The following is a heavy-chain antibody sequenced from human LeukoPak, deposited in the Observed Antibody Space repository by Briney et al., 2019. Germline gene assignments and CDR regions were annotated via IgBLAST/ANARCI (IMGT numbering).Heavy chain of an antibody. J-gene: IGHJ4*02. Sequence: SGGSLRLSCAASGFTFSSYAMRWVRQAPGKGLEWVSAISSNGDTYYAGSVKGRFTISRDNSKNTLYLQVNSLRAEDTAIYYCAKDAVGGTAYYFVYWGQGTLVTVSS. CDR3: AKDAVGGTAYYFVY. CDR2: ISSNGDT. D-gene: IGHD1-26*01. CDR1: GFTFSSYA. V-gene: IGHV3-23*01.